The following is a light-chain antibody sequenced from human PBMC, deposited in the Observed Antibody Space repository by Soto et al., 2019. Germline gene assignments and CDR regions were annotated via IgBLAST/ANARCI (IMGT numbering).Light chain of an antibody. V-gene: IGKV3-20*01. Sequence: EIVLTQSPGTLSLSPGERATLSCRASQSVSSSYLDWYRQKPGQAPSLLIYGASRRATGIPDRVRGSGSGTDFTLTISRLEPEDFAVYYCQQYGSSPCTFGQGTKLEIK. CDR2: GAS. CDR1: QSVSSSY. J-gene: IGKJ2*02. CDR3: QQYGSSPCT.